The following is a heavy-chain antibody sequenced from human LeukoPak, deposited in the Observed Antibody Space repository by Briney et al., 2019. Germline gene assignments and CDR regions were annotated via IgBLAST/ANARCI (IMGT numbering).Heavy chain of an antibody. J-gene: IGHJ5*02. V-gene: IGHV4-30-2*06. CDR3: ARSKSDIVVVPARFDP. Sequence: ASETLSLTCTVSGGSISSGGYYWSWIRQSPGKGLEWIGYIYHSESTYYNPSLKSRVTISVDRSKNQFSLKLSSVTAADTAVYYCARSKSDIVVVPARFDPWGQGTLVTVSS. D-gene: IGHD2-2*01. CDR2: IYHSEST. CDR1: GGSISSGGYY.